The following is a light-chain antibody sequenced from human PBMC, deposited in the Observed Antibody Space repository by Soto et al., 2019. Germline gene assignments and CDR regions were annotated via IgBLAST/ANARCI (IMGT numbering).Light chain of an antibody. V-gene: IGKV2D-30*01. CDR3: MQGTHWPYT. CDR2: KVS. Sequence: DVVMTQSPLSLPVTLGQPASISCRSSQSLVYSDGNTYLSWFQQRPGQSPRRLIYKVSNCDSGVPDRFSGSGSGTDFTLKISRVEAEDVGVYYCMQGTHWPYTFGQVNKLEIK. J-gene: IGKJ2*01. CDR1: QSLVYSDGNTY.